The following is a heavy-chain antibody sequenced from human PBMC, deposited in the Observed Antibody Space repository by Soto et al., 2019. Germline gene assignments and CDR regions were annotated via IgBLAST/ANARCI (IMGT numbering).Heavy chain of an antibody. V-gene: IGHV1-69*13. Sequence: GASVKVSCKASVGTFSSYAISWVRQAPGQGLEWMGGIIPIFGTANYAQKFQGRVTITADESTSTAYMELSSLRSEDTAVYYCARDGMYYYDSSGYSWYFDLWGRGTLVTVSS. CDR3: ARDGMYYYDSSGYSWYFDL. CDR2: IIPIFGTA. J-gene: IGHJ2*01. CDR1: VGTFSSYA. D-gene: IGHD3-22*01.